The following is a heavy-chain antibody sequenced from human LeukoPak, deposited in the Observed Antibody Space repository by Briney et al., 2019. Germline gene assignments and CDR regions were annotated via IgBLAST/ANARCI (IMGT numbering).Heavy chain of an antibody. Sequence: SETLSLTCTVSGGSINTSPYYWGWVRQPPGKGLEWLGSISYSGTAYYNPSLRSRVTVSRDTSKNQFSLNLNSVTAADTAVYYCVRVRTGSISDHWGQGILVIVSS. CDR1: GGSINTSPYY. J-gene: IGHJ4*02. D-gene: IGHD2-8*02. CDR3: VRVRTGSISDH. CDR2: ISYSGTA. V-gene: IGHV4-39*07.